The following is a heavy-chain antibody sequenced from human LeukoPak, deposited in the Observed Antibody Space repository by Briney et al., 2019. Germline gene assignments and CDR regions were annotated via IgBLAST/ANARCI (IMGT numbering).Heavy chain of an antibody. V-gene: IGHV4-34*01. CDR3: AREFYYDSSGYYYRYYYYGMDV. CDR1: GGSFSGYY. CDR2: INHSGST. D-gene: IGHD3-22*01. J-gene: IGHJ6*02. Sequence: SETLSLTCAVYGGSFSGYYWSWIRQPPGKGLEWIGEINHSGSTNYNPSLKSRVTISVDTSKNQFPLKLSSVTAADTAVYYCAREFYYDSSGYYYRYYYYGMDVWGQGTTVTVSS.